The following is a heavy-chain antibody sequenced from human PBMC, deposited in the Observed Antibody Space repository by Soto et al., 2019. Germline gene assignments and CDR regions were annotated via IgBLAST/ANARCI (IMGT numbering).Heavy chain of an antibody. J-gene: IGHJ6*02. CDR3: ARAWVPAAMGLYYYGMDV. CDR1: GGTFSSYA. CDR2: IIPIFGTA. D-gene: IGHD2-2*01. V-gene: IGHV1-69*13. Sequence: SVKVSCKASGGTFSSYAISWVRQAPGQGLEWMGGIIPIFGTANYAQKFQGRVTITADESTSTAYMELSSLRSEDTAVYYCARAWVPAAMGLYYYGMDVWGQGTTVTVSS.